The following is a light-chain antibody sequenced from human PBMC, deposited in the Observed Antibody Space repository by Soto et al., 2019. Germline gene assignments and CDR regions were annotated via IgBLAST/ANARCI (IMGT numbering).Light chain of an antibody. CDR1: QSLLHSDGYNY. V-gene: IGKV2-28*01. J-gene: IGKJ4*01. Sequence: DIVMTQSPLSLPVTPGEPASISCRSSQSLLHSDGYNYLDWYLQKPGQSPQLLIYLGSNRASGVPDRFSGSGSGTDFTLKISRVEAEDVGVYYCMQALQAPNIFGGGTKVEIK. CDR2: LGS. CDR3: MQALQAPNI.